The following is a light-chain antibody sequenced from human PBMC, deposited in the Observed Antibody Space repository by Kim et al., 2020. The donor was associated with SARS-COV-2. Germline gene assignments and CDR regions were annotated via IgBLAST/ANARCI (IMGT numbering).Light chain of an antibody. CDR3: GSRDRDSTGNHFA. Sequence: SSELTQDPAVSVALGQTVRITCQGDSLRRYYANWFQQKPGQAPVLVMYDKNNRPSGIPDRFSGSNSGNTASLTITGTQAADEGDYYCGSRDRDSTGNHFAFGPGTKVTVL. J-gene: IGLJ1*01. V-gene: IGLV3-19*01. CDR1: SLRRYY. CDR2: DKN.